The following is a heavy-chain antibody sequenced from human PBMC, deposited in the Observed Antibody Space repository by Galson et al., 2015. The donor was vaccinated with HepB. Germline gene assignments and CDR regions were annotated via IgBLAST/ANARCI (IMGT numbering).Heavy chain of an antibody. J-gene: IGHJ4*02. CDR2: INDSGGRT. V-gene: IGHV3-23*01. D-gene: IGHD3-16*01. CDR1: GFTFHNYA. CDR3: AKDRAYELVFGGVLDS. Sequence: SLRLSCAVSGFTFHNYAMNWVRQAPGKGLEWVAVINDSGGRTFYADPVKGRFTISRDNSKNTLYLEMDSLTVDDTAIYFCAKDRAYELVFGGVLDSWGQGALVTVS.